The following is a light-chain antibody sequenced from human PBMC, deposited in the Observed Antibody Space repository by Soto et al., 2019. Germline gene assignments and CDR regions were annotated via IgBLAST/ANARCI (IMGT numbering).Light chain of an antibody. CDR1: QSLVYDDGNIY. CDR3: MQGAHRPLT. J-gene: IGKJ4*01. V-gene: IGKV2-30*01. CDR2: KVS. Sequence: DVVMTQSPLSLPVSLGQPASISCRSSQSLVYDDGNIYLNWFQQRPGQPPKRLLYKVSNRDFGVPDRFSGSGSGTDFTLKISRVEAEDVGVYYCMQGAHRPLTFGGGTKVEIK.